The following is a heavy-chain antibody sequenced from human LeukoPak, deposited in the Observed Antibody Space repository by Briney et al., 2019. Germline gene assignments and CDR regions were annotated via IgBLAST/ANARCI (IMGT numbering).Heavy chain of an antibody. D-gene: IGHD5-24*01. J-gene: IGHJ4*02. CDR1: GFTFSSYS. CDR3: ARDRGDGYNSLDY. V-gene: IGHV3-21*01. CDR2: ISSSSSHI. Sequence: GGSLRLSCAASGFTFSSYSMNWVRQAPGKGLEWVSSISSSSSHIYYADSVKGRFTISRDNAKNSLYLQMNSLRAEDTAVYYCARDRGDGYNSLDYWGQGTLVTVSS.